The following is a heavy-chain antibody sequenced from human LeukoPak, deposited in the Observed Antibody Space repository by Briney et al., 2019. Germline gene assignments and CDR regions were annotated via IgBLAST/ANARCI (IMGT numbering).Heavy chain of an antibody. J-gene: IGHJ4*02. CDR1: GFTVSSYY. Sequence: PGGSLRLFCAASGFTVSSYYMSWVRQAPGKGLEWVSFIYSGCSTYYADSVKGRFTTSRDNSKNTLYLQMNSPRAEDTAVYYCARDRATSMSGGQGTLVT. V-gene: IGHV3-66*01. CDR2: IYSGCST. CDR3: ARDRATSMS. D-gene: IGHD5-12*01.